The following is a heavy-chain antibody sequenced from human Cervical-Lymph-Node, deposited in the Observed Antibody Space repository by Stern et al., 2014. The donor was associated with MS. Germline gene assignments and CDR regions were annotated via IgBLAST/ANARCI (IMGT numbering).Heavy chain of an antibody. J-gene: IGHJ4*02. D-gene: IGHD3-10*01. CDR2: IRYDGSNG. Sequence: VQLVESGGGVVQPGTSLRLSCAASGFSFNKYGMHWVRQAPGKGLEWVGGIRYDGSNGAYAESGKGRFTIARDISKNTLYLQMNSLKAEDTAVYYCTRGNVQKYGDYWGQGTLVTVSS. CDR1: GFSFNKYG. V-gene: IGHV3-33*01. CDR3: TRGNVQKYGDY.